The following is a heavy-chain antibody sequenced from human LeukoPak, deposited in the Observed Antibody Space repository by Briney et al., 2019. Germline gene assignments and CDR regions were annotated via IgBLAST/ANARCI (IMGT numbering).Heavy chain of an antibody. CDR3: ARDKLAQQLVPPEVRYYYYGMDV. V-gene: IGHV4-34*01. CDR1: GGSFSGYY. Sequence: SETLSLTCAVYGGSFSGYYWSWIRQPPGKGLEWIGEINHSGSTNYNPSLKSRVTMSVDTSKNQFSLKLSSVTAADTAVYYCARDKLAQQLVPPEVRYYYYGMDVWGQGTTVTVSS. J-gene: IGHJ6*02. CDR2: INHSGST. D-gene: IGHD6-13*01.